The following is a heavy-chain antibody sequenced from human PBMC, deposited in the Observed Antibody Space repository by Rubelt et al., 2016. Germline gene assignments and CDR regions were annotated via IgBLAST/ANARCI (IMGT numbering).Heavy chain of an antibody. J-gene: IGHJ4*02. CDR1: GFTFSSYG. D-gene: IGHD3-10*01. V-gene: IGHV3-49*04. CDR2: IRSKAYGGTT. CDR3: TRDFYGSGTIRAVDY. Sequence: VQLVESGGGVVQPGRSLRLSCAASGFTFSSYGMHWVRQAPGKGLEWVGFIRSKAYGGTTEYAASVKGRFTISRDDSKSIAYLQMNSLKTEDTGVYYCTRDFYGSGTIRAVDYWGQGTLVTVSS.